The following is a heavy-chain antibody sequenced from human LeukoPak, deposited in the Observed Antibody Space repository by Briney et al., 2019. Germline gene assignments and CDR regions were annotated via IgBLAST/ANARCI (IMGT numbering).Heavy chain of an antibody. J-gene: IGHJ4*02. Sequence: QPGRSLRLSCAVSGFTFSNHGVHWVRQAPGKGLEWVAVIWYDGSNKYYADSVKGRFTISRDNTKNMVYLQMNRLRAEDTATYYCARWGDGKRFDYWGQGTLVTVSS. CDR3: ARWGDGKRFDY. V-gene: IGHV3-33*01. D-gene: IGHD2-21*02. CDR2: IWYDGSNK. CDR1: GFTFSNHG.